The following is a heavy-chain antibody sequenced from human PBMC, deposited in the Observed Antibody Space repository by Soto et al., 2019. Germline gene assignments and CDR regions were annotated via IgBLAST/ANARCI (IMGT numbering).Heavy chain of an antibody. CDR1: GFTFNDYS. CDR2: ISSSGTYI. V-gene: IGHV3-21*01. J-gene: IGHJ6*02. Sequence: GGSLRLSCEASGFTFNDYSMDWVRQAPEKGLEWVSSISSSGTYIYYADSVKGRFATSRDNASNVMYLQMDTLRAEDTAVYYCVRAGHVFDVHYYGMDLWGQGTTVTVSS. CDR3: VRAGHVFDVHYYGMDL. D-gene: IGHD3-10*01.